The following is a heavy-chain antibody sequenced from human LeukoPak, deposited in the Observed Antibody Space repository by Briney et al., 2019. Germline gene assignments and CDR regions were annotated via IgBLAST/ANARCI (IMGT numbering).Heavy chain of an antibody. CDR3: ARHLRGSSCYDY. D-gene: IGHD2-2*01. V-gene: IGHV4-59*08. CDR1: GPSFNIYY. J-gene: IGHJ4*02. Sequence: SETLSLTCTVSGPSFNIYYWSWIRQPPGKGLEWIGYIYYTGSTSYNPSLKSRVTISIDTSKNQLSLKLSSVTAADTAVYYCARHLRGSSCYDYWGQGTLVTVSS. CDR2: IYYTGST.